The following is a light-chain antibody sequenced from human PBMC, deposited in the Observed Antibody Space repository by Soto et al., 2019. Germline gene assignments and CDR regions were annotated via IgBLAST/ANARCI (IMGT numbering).Light chain of an antibody. CDR1: QSVSSSH. CDR2: GAS. V-gene: IGKV3-20*01. Sequence: EIGVTQSPGTLSLSPEERATLSCRASQSVSSSHLAWYQQKPGQAPRLLIYGASSRATGIPDRFSGSGSGTDFTLTISRLEPEDFAVYYCHQYGSSPQTFGQGTKVEIK. J-gene: IGKJ1*01. CDR3: HQYGSSPQT.